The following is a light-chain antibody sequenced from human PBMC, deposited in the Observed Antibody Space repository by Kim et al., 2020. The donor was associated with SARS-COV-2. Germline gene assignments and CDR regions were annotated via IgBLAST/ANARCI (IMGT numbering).Light chain of an antibody. Sequence: LSPGERAPLSCRASRSVGRYLAWYQQKRGQAPRLLIYDASNRATGIPARFSGSGSGTDFTLTISSLEPEDFAVYHCQQRSNWPRTFGQGTKVDIK. J-gene: IGKJ1*01. CDR1: RSVGRY. CDR3: QQRSNWPRT. CDR2: DAS. V-gene: IGKV3-11*01.